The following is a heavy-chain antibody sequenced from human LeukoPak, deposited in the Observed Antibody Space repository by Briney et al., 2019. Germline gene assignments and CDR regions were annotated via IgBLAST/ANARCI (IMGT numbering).Heavy chain of an antibody. CDR3: ARWSHAFDI. D-gene: IGHD4-23*01. Sequence: KSSETLSLTCTVSGGSISSYYWSWIRQPPGKGLEWIGYIYYSGSTNYNPSLKSRVTISVDTSKNQFSLKLSSVTAADTAVYYCARWSHAFDIWGQGTMVTVSS. CDR1: GGSISSYY. V-gene: IGHV4-59*01. J-gene: IGHJ3*02. CDR2: IYYSGST.